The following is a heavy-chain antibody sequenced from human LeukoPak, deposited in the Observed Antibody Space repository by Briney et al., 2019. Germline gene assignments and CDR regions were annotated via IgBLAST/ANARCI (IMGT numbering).Heavy chain of an antibody. J-gene: IGHJ4*02. CDR2: ISGSGGST. Sequence: GGSLRLSCAASGFTFSSYAMSWVRQAPGKGLEGVSAISGSGGSTYYADSVKGRFTISRDNSKNTLYLQMNSLRAEDTAVYYCAKPTVYAMTPFDYWGQGTLVTVSS. V-gene: IGHV3-23*01. CDR3: AKPTVYAMTPFDY. CDR1: GFTFSSYA. D-gene: IGHD2-8*01.